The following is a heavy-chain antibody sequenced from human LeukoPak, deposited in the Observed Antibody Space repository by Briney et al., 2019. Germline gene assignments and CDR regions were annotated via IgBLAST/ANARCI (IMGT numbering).Heavy chain of an antibody. CDR3: AKPPPMGTVPVGYDY. J-gene: IGHJ4*02. CDR2: ISSSSSYT. CDR1: GFTFSDYY. D-gene: IGHD4-11*01. Sequence: PGGSLRLSCAASGFTFSDYYMSWIRQAPGKGLEWVSYISSSSSYTNYADSVKDRFTISRDNSKNTLYLQMNSLRAEDTAVYYCAKPPPMGTVPVGYDYWGQGTLVTVSS. V-gene: IGHV3-11*03.